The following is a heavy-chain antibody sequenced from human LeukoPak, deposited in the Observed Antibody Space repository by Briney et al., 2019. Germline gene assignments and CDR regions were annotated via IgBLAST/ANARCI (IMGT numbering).Heavy chain of an antibody. Sequence: GGSLRLSCAASGFTFSDYYMRWIRQAPGKGLEWVSYISSSGSTIYYADSVKGRFTSSRDNANNSLYLQMNSLRAEDTAVYYCAKDITYYYDSSRYNWFDPWGQGTLVTVSS. CDR1: GFTFSDYY. CDR2: ISSSGSTI. V-gene: IGHV3-11*04. J-gene: IGHJ5*02. D-gene: IGHD3-22*01. CDR3: AKDITYYYDSSRYNWFDP.